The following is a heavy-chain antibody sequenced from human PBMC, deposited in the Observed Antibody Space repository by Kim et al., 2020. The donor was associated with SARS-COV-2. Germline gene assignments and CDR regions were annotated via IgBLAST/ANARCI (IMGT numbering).Heavy chain of an antibody. CDR2: ISSSSSYI. Sequence: GGSLRLSCAASGFTFSSYSMNWVRQAPGKGLEWVSSISSSSSYIYYADSVKGRFTISRDNAKNSLYLQMNSLRAEDTAVYYCARDSLNDFWSGYHYYGMDVWGQGTTVTVSS. CDR3: ARDSLNDFWSGYHYYGMDV. J-gene: IGHJ6*02. V-gene: IGHV3-21*01. D-gene: IGHD3-3*01. CDR1: GFTFSSYS.